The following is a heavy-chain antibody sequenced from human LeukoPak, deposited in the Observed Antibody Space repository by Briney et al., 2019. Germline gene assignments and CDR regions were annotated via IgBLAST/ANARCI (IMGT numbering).Heavy chain of an antibody. Sequence: PGGSLRLSCAASGFTFSSYGMHWVRQAPGKGLEWVAFIRYDGSNKYYADSVKGRFTISRDNSKNTLYLQMNSLRAEDTAVYYCVKGEDYIAAAGTLGYWGQGTLVTVSS. CDR3: VKGEDYIAAAGTLGY. CDR2: IRYDGSNK. CDR1: GFTFSSYG. D-gene: IGHD6-13*01. V-gene: IGHV3-30*02. J-gene: IGHJ4*02.